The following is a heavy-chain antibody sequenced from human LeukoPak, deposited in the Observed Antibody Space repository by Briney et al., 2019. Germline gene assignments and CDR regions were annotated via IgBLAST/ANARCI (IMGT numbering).Heavy chain of an antibody. J-gene: IGHJ4*02. CDR1: GYTFTSYY. Sequence: ASVKVSCKASGYTFTSYYMHWVRQAPGQGLEWMEMINPSGGSTSYAQKFQGRVTMTRDTSTSTVYMELGSLRSEDTAVYYCARNFGVVIGDYFDYWGQGTLVTVSS. V-gene: IGHV1-46*01. CDR2: INPSGGST. CDR3: ARNFGVVIGDYFDY. D-gene: IGHD3-3*01.